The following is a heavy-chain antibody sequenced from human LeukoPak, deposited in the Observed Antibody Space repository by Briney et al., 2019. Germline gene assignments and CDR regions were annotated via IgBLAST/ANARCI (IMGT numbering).Heavy chain of an antibody. Sequence: GGSLRLSCAASEFTFSTYAMNWVRQAPGKGLEWVAVISYDGSHKYYADSVKGRFTISRDNAKNSLYLQMNSLRAEDTAVYYCARATHYDFWSGRRAFDIWGQGTMVTVSS. CDR2: ISYDGSHK. V-gene: IGHV3-30-3*01. D-gene: IGHD3-3*01. CDR3: ARATHYDFWSGRRAFDI. CDR1: EFTFSTYA. J-gene: IGHJ3*02.